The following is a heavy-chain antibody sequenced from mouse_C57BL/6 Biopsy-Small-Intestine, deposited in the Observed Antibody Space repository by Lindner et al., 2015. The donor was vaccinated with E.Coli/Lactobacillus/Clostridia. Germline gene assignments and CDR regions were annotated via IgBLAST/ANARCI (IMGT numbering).Heavy chain of an antibody. V-gene: IGHV1-9*01. J-gene: IGHJ4*01. Sequence: QLESGAELMKPGASVKLSCKATGYTFTGYWIEWVKQRPGHGLEWIGEILPGSGSTNYNEKFKGKATFTADTSSNTAYMQLSSLTTEDSAIYYCARGVDYYGSRALYYYAMDYWGQGTSVTVSS. CDR1: GYTFTGYW. CDR3: ARGVDYYGSRALYYYAMDY. CDR2: ILPGSGST. D-gene: IGHD1-1*01.